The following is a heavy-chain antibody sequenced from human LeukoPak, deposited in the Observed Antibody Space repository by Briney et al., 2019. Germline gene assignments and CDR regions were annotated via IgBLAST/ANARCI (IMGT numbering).Heavy chain of an antibody. CDR3: ARDGKRVAGIGYYYYYMDV. Sequence: GASVKVSCKASGGTFSSYAISWVRQAPGQGLEWMGGIIPIFGTANYAQKFQGRVTITADESTSTAYMELSSLRSEDTAVYYCARDGKRVAGIGYYYYYMDVWGKGTTVTVSS. V-gene: IGHV1-69*13. CDR1: GGTFSSYA. D-gene: IGHD6-19*01. J-gene: IGHJ6*03. CDR2: IIPIFGTA.